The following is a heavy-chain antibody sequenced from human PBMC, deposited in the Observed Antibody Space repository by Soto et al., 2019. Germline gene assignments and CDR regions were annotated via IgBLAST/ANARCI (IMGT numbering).Heavy chain of an antibody. CDR3: AKGSVAGTNEYFQH. V-gene: IGHV3-30*18. Sequence: PGGSLRLSCAASGFTFSSYCMHWVRQAPGKGLEWVAAISYDGSNKYYADSVKGRFTISRDNSKNTLYLQMNSLRAEDTAVYYCAKGSVAGTNEYFQHWGQGTLVTVSS. J-gene: IGHJ1*01. D-gene: IGHD6-19*01. CDR2: ISYDGSNK. CDR1: GFTFSSYC.